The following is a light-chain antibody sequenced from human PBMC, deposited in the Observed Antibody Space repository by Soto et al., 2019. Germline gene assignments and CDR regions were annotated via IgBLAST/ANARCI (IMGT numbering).Light chain of an antibody. V-gene: IGKV1-5*03. J-gene: IGKJ1*01. CDR3: QQYDSYPWT. Sequence: DIQMTQSPSTLSGSVGDRVTITCRASQTISSWLAWYQQKPGKAPKLLIYKASTLEIGVPSRFSGSGSGTFFALTISGLQPDDFATYYCQQYDSYPWTFGQGTKVDIK. CDR1: QTISSW. CDR2: KAS.